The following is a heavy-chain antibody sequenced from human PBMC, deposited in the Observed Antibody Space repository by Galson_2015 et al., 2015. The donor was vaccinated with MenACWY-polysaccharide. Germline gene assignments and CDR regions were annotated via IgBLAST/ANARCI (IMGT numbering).Heavy chain of an antibody. J-gene: IGHJ4*02. CDR1: GFTFSNYG. D-gene: IGHD2-2*01. V-gene: IGHV3-30-3*01. Sequence: SLRLSCAASGFTFSNYGMHWVRQAPGKGLEWVTIISYDGSKKYYADSVKGRFTISRDNAKNTLYLEMNSLRAEDTAVYYCASEYCSRTSRHLMDCWGQGTPVTVSS. CDR2: ISYDGSKK. CDR3: ASEYCSRTSRHLMDC.